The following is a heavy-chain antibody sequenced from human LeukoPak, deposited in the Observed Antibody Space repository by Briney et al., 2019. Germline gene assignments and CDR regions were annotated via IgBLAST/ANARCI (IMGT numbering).Heavy chain of an antibody. CDR3: AKVAVEYSSSSWTDY. Sequence: GGSLRLSCAASGFTFSSYVMSWVRQAPGKGLEWVSSISNSGGSTYYADSVKGRFTISRDNSKNTLYLQMNSLRAEDTAVYYCAKVAVEYSSSSWTDYWGQGTLVTVSS. D-gene: IGHD6-6*01. CDR1: GFTFSSYV. V-gene: IGHV3-23*01. J-gene: IGHJ4*02. CDR2: ISNSGGST.